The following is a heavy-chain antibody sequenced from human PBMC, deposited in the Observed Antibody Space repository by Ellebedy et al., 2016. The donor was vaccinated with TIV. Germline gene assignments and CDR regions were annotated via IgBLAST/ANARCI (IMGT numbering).Heavy chain of an antibody. CDR2: IASDGGAT. CDR3: TREARWGNWYFDL. V-gene: IGHV3-30*03. J-gene: IGHJ2*01. Sequence: GESLKISCAASGFTFDDYGIQWVRQAPGKGLEWIGVIASDGGATVYADFVRGRFTLSRDNSRNTVYLQMNSLSPDDTAVKYCTREARWGNWYFDLWGRGTLVAVST. D-gene: IGHD4-23*01. CDR1: GFTFDDYG.